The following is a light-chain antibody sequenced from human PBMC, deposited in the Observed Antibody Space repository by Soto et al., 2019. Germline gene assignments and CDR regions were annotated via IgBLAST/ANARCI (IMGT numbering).Light chain of an antibody. V-gene: IGKV3-20*01. CDR1: QSVTSSH. Sequence: VLTQYNYTLSLSPGERSALSCRASQSVTSSHLAWYQQKPGQAPRLLIYGASSRATGIPDRFSGSGSGTDFTLTISRLEPEDFAVYYCQQYASSQFGQRTNVDI. CDR2: GAS. CDR3: QQYASSQ. J-gene: IGKJ1*01.